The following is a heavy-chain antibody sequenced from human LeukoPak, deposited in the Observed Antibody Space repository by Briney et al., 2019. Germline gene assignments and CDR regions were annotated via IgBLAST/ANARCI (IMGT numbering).Heavy chain of an antibody. Sequence: KPSETLSLTCAVYGGSFSGYYWSWIRQPPGKGLEWIGEINHSGSTNYNPSLKSRVTISVDTSKNQFSLKLSSVTAADTAVYYCARGGYSNYVVRASRHAFDIWGQGTMVTVSS. J-gene: IGHJ3*02. V-gene: IGHV4-34*01. CDR3: ARGGYSNYVVRASRHAFDI. CDR1: GGSFSGYY. CDR2: INHSGST. D-gene: IGHD4-11*01.